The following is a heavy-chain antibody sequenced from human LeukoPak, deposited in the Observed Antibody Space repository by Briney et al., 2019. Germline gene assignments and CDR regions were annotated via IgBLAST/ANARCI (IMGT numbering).Heavy chain of an antibody. CDR2: MNPNSGNT. CDR1: GYTFTSYD. J-gene: IGHJ4*02. D-gene: IGHD4-11*01. V-gene: IGHV1-8*01. CDR3: ATSFSSNYGGASSPLFDY. Sequence: ASVKVSCKASGYTFTSYDINWVRQATGQGLEWMGWMNPNSGNTGYAQKFQGRVTMTRNTSISTAYMELSSLRSEDTAVYYCATSFSSNYGGASSPLFDYWGQGTLVTVSS.